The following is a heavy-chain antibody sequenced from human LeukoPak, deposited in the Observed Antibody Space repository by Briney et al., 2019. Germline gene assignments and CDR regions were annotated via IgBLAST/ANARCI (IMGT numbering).Heavy chain of an antibody. CDR2: IIPIFGTA. CDR1: GGTFSSYA. D-gene: IGHD3-10*01. V-gene: IGHV1-69*05. Sequence: SVKVSCKASGGTFSSYAISWVRQAPGQGLEWMGRIIPIFGTASYAQKFQGRVTITTDESTSTAYMELSSLRSEDTAVYYCARSMVRGVIITLGAFDIWGQGTMVTVSS. CDR3: ARSMVRGVIITLGAFDI. J-gene: IGHJ3*02.